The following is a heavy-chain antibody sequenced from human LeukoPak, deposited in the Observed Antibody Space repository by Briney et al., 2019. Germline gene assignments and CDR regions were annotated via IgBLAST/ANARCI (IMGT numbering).Heavy chain of an antibody. V-gene: IGHV4-59*01. CDR2: IYYSGST. CDR1: GGSISSYY. D-gene: IGHD3-10*01. CDR3: ARKVQGPSRAFDY. J-gene: IGHJ4*02. Sequence: PSETLSLTCTVSGGSISSYYWSWIRQPPGKGLEWIGYIYYSGSTTYNPSLKSRVTVSVDTSKNQFSLKLSSVTAADTAVYYCARKVQGPSRAFDYWGQGTLVTVSS.